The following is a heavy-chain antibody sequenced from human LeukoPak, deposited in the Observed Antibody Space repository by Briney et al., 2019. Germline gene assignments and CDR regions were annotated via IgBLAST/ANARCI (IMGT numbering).Heavy chain of an antibody. CDR2: VYYSGST. CDR1: GGSISRYY. D-gene: IGHD6-19*01. V-gene: IGHV4-59*01. CDR3: ARVGRGGWYYFDY. J-gene: IGHJ4*02. Sequence: PSETLSLTCSVSGGSISRYYWSWIRQPPGKGMEWIGYVYYSGSTSYNPSLKSRVTISVDTSKNQFSLKLSSVTAADTAVYYCARVGRGGWYYFDYWGQGTLVTVSS.